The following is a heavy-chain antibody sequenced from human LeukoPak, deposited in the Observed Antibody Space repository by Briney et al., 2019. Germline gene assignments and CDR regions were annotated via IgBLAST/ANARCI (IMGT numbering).Heavy chain of an antibody. Sequence: GGSLRLSCAASGFTFNNFDMSWARQAPGKGLEWVSGIRGKIGSTYYADSVKGRFTISRDNAKNSLYLQMNSLRAEDTAVYYCARTNGLEYDYVWGSFDYWGQGTLVTVSS. CDR1: GFTFNNFD. CDR3: ARTNGLEYDYVWGSFDY. CDR2: IRGKIGST. J-gene: IGHJ4*02. V-gene: IGHV3-21*01. D-gene: IGHD3-16*01.